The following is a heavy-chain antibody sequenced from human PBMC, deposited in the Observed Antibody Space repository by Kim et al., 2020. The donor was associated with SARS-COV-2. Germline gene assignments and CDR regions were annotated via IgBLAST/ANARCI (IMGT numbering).Heavy chain of an antibody. CDR2: ISYDGSNK. CDR1: GFTFSSYG. CDR3: ARGGGYSSGWYPPFDY. D-gene: IGHD6-19*01. V-gene: IGHV3-33*05. J-gene: IGHJ4*01. Sequence: GGSLRLSCAASGFTFSSYGMHWVRQAPGKGLEWVAVISYDGSNKYYADSVKGRFTISRDNSKNTLYLQMNSLRAEDTAVYYCARGGGYSSGWYPPFDYWG.